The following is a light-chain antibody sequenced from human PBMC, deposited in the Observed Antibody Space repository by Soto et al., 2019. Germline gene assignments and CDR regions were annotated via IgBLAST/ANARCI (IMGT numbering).Light chain of an antibody. CDR2: ANH. J-gene: IGLJ2*01. Sequence: QSVVIQPPSLSGTPGQRITISCSGSSSNIGTHYVYWYQQVSGSAPKVVIHANHQRPSGVPDRFSGSKSGTSATLAISGLQSEDEAEYCCAVWDDGLNGPGMLFGGGTKLTVL. V-gene: IGLV1-47*02. CDR1: SSNIGTHY. CDR3: AVWDDGLNGPGML.